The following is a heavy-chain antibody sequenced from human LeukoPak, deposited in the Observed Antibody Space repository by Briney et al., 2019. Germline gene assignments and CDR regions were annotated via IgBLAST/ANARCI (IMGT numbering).Heavy chain of an antibody. V-gene: IGHV3-30*03. Sequence: GGSLRLSCAASGFTFSSYGMHWVRQAPGKGLEWVAVISYDGRNKYYADYVKGRFTRYRDNSKNTLYLKMNSLRAEDTDVYYCATGSGYAPDFDYWGQGTLVTVSS. CDR2: ISYDGRNK. J-gene: IGHJ4*02. CDR1: GFTFSSYG. D-gene: IGHD3-22*01. CDR3: ATGSGYAPDFDY.